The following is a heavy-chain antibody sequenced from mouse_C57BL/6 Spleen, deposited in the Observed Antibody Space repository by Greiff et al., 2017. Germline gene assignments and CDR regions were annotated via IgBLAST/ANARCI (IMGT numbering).Heavy chain of an antibody. V-gene: IGHV3-6*01. Sequence: EVQLQESGPGLVKPSQSLSLTCSVTGYSITSGYYWNWIRQFPGNKLEWMGYISYDGSNNYNPSLKNRISITRDTSKNQFFLKLNSVTTEDTATYYCARRYDYHFAYWGQGTLVTVSA. CDR3: ARRYDYHFAY. D-gene: IGHD2-4*01. CDR2: ISYDGSN. CDR1: GYSITSGYY. J-gene: IGHJ3*01.